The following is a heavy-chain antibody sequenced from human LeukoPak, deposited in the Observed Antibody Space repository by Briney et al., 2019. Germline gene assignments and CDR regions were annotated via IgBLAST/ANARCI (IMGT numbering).Heavy chain of an antibody. V-gene: IGHV3-48*03. Sequence: QSGGSLRLSCAASGFTFSSYEMNWVRQAPGKGLEWVSYISSSGSTIYYADSVKGRFTISRDNAKNSLYLQMNSLRAEDTAVFYCAKDRDDYVWGSYLGAFDIWGQGTMVTVSS. CDR1: GFTFSSYE. D-gene: IGHD3-16*01. CDR3: AKDRDDYVWGSYLGAFDI. J-gene: IGHJ3*02. CDR2: ISSSGSTI.